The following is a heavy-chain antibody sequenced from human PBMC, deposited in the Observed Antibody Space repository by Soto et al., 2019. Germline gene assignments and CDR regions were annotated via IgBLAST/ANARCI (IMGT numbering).Heavy chain of an antibody. CDR3: AKEYSTSFDY. Sequence: GGSLRLSCAASGFTFRNAWMSWVRQAPGKGLEWVSAISAGGSNTNYADSVKGRFTISSDNSKNTLYLQMNGLRADDTAVYYCAKEYSTSFDYWGQGTPVTVSS. D-gene: IGHD6-6*01. V-gene: IGHV3-23*01. CDR2: ISAGGSNT. CDR1: GFTFRNAW. J-gene: IGHJ4*02.